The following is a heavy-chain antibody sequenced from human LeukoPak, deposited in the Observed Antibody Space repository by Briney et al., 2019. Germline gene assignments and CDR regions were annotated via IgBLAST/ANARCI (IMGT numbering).Heavy chain of an antibody. Sequence: GASVNVSCKASGYTFTGYYMHWVRQAPGQGLEWMGRINPNSGGTNYAQKFQGRVTMTRDTSISTAYMELSRLRSDDTAVYYCAREGRRDCGSGGYNWFDPWGQGTLVTVSS. CDR3: AREGRRDCGSGGYNWFDP. CDR1: GYTFTGYY. V-gene: IGHV1-2*06. D-gene: IGHD3-10*01. J-gene: IGHJ5*02. CDR2: INPNSGGT.